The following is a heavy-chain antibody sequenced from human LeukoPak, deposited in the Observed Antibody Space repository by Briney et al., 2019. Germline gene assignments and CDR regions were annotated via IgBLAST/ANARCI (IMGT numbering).Heavy chain of an antibody. J-gene: IGHJ4*02. CDR1: GYTFTSYG. D-gene: IGHD3-22*01. V-gene: IGHV1-18*01. Sequence: GASVKVSCKASGYTFTSYGISWVRQAPGQGLEWMGWISAYNGNTNYAQKLQGRVTMTTDTSTSTAYMELSSLRSEDTAVYYCARVGYDKNEYLTGVYYFDYWGQGTLVTVSS. CDR3: ARVGYDKNEYLTGVYYFDY. CDR2: ISAYNGNT.